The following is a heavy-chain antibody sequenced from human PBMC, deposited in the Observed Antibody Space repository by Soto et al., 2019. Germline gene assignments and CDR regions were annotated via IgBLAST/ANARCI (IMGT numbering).Heavy chain of an antibody. V-gene: IGHV3-23*01. CDR2: ISGGVDSA. Sequence: EVQLLESGGGLVQPGGSLRLSCAASGFIFSMHAMSWVRQAPGKGLAWVSAISGGVDSAYHAGSVKGRFTISRDNSKNTLSHQMNSVRAETTALYCCAKAEGSTWDYGMDVWGQGTTVTVSS. CDR3: AKAEGSTWDYGMDV. D-gene: IGHD2-15*01. CDR1: GFIFSMHA. J-gene: IGHJ6*02.